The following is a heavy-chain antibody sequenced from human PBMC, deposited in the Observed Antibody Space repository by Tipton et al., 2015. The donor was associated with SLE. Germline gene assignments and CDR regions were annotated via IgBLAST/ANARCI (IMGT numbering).Heavy chain of an antibody. CDR2: VYYSVNT. Sequence: TLSLTCTVSGGSISSHFWSWIRQPPGKGLEWIGYVYYSVNTNYNPSLKSRVTISLDTSKSQFSLKLTSVTAADTAVYYCARVRWELPPNDALDIWGQGTMVTVSP. D-gene: IGHD1-26*01. CDR1: GGSISSHF. J-gene: IGHJ3*02. CDR3: ARVRWELPPNDALDI. V-gene: IGHV4-59*11.